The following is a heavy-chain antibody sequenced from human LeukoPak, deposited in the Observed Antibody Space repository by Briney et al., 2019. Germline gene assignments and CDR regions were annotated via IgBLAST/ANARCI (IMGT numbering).Heavy chain of an antibody. D-gene: IGHD3-3*01. V-gene: IGHV4-30-2*01. Sequence: SQTLSLTCTVSGGSISSGGYYWSWIRQPPGKGLEWIGYIYHSGSTYYNPSLKSRVTISVDTSKNQFSLKLSSVTAADTAVYYCARGFGVVISMIYFDYWGQGTLVTVSS. CDR2: IYHSGST. J-gene: IGHJ4*02. CDR3: ARGFGVVISMIYFDY. CDR1: GGSISSGGYY.